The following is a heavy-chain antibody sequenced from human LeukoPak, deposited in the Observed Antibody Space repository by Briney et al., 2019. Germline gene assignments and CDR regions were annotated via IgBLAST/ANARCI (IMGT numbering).Heavy chain of an antibody. CDR2: IIPIFGTA. CDR3: ASPLATRGSYYIGAFDI. V-gene: IGHV1-69*05. Sequence: SVNVSCKASGGTFSSYAISWVRQAPGQGLEWMGGIIPIFGTANYAQKFQGRVTITTDESTSTAYMELSSLRSEDTAVYYCASPLATRGSYYIGAFDIWGQGTMVTVSS. D-gene: IGHD1-26*01. CDR1: GGTFSSYA. J-gene: IGHJ3*02.